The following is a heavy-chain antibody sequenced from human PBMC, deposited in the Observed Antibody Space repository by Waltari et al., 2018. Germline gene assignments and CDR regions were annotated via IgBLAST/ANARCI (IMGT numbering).Heavy chain of an antibody. CDR3: ARGRRITMVQGSPRPQWFDP. D-gene: IGHD3-10*01. CDR1: GGSFSGYY. Sequence: QVQLQQWGAGLLKHSETLYLTCAVYGGSFSGYYWSWIRQPPGKGLEWIGEIKHSGSTNYHPALKSRFPISVDTSKTQFSLKLSSVTDADTAVYYCARGRRITMVQGSPRPQWFDPWGQGTLVTVSS. V-gene: IGHV4-34*01. J-gene: IGHJ5*02. CDR2: IKHSGST.